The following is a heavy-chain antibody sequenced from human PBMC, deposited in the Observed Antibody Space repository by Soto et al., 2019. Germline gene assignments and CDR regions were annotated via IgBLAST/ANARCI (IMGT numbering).Heavy chain of an antibody. CDR2: INPGNGDT. J-gene: IGHJ6*02. CDR3: ARTDCSRTSGYNDYYYGMDV. V-gene: IGHV1-3*01. Sequence: ASVKVSCKTSGYSFTKYGLHWVRQARGQRLEWMGWINPGNGDTKYSQKFQGRVTITRDTSATTAYMELSSLRSEDSAVFYRARTDCSRTSGYNDYYYGMDVWGQGTTVTVSS. D-gene: IGHD2-2*01. CDR1: GYSFTKYG.